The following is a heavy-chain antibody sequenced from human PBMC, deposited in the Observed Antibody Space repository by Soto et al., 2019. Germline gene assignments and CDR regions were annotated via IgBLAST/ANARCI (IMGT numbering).Heavy chain of an antibody. CDR3: ARGRVVEYYDFWSGYHSDY. D-gene: IGHD3-3*01. V-gene: IGHV1-8*01. J-gene: IGHJ4*02. CDR2: MNPNSGNT. Sequence: ASVKVSCKASGYTFTSYDINWVRQATGQGLEWMGWMNPNSGNTGYAQKFQGRVTMTRNTSISTAYMELSSLRSEDTAVYYCARGRVVEYYDFWSGYHSDYWGQGTLVTVSS. CDR1: GYTFTSYD.